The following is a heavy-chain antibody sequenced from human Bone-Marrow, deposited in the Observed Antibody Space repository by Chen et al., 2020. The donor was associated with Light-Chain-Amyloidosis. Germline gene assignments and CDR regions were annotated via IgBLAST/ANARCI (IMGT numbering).Heavy chain of an antibody. CDR3: ARYEPHFSDSIISGYTA. CDR1: NGAFGDDY. D-gene: IGHD5-12*01. J-gene: IGHJ5*02. Sequence: QVELQQWGAGLLKPSETLSLTCGIHNGAFGDDYWTWIRQPPGKGLQGIAEINHSGSANYNSSLKSRTTISVDKSKNQFSLRMISVTAADTAVYYCARYEPHFSDSIISGYTAWGQGTSVTVSS. V-gene: IGHV4-34*01. CDR2: INHSGSA.